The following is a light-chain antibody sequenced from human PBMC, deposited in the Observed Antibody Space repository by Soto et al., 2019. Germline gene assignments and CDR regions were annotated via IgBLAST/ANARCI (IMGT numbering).Light chain of an antibody. Sequence: DIQMTQSPSTLSASVGDRVTITCRASQSISSWLAWYQQKPGTAPKLLIYKASTLQSGVPSRFSGRGSGTEFTLTISSRQPDDSATYYCQQYNDNWTFGQGTKVEIK. CDR1: QSISSW. CDR2: KAS. J-gene: IGKJ1*01. V-gene: IGKV1-5*03. CDR3: QQYNDNWT.